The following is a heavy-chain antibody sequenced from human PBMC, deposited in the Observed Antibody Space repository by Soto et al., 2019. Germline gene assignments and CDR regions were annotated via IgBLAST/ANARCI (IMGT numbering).Heavy chain of an antibody. CDR3: AIGPRPGY. CDR2: INHSGST. CDR1: DRAFCCYC. Sequence: TQSLTRTVLDRAFCCYCGSWIRQPPGKGLEWIGEINHSGSTNYNPSLKSRVNISVDTSKNQFSLKLSSVTSADTAVYYCAIGPRPGYWVPATLVTVS. D-gene: IGHD3-3*01. V-gene: IGHV4-34*01. J-gene: IGHJ4*02.